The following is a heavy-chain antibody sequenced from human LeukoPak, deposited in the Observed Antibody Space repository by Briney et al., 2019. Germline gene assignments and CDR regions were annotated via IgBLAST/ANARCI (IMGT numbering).Heavy chain of an antibody. J-gene: IGHJ3*02. Sequence: ASVKVSCKASGYTFTSYGISWVRQAPGQGLEWMGWISAYNGNTNYAQKLQGRVTMTTDTSTSTAYMELRSLRSDDTAVYYCARVSVGATRGGSAFDIWGQGTVVTVSS. CDR1: GYTFTSYG. V-gene: IGHV1-18*01. CDR3: ARVSVGATRGGSAFDI. D-gene: IGHD1-26*01. CDR2: ISAYNGNT.